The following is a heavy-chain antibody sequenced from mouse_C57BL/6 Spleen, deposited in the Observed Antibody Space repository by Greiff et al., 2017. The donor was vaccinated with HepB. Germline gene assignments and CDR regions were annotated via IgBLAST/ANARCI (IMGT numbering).Heavy chain of an antibody. V-gene: IGHV3-6*01. Sequence: ESGPGLVKPSQSLSLTCSVTGYSITSGYYWNWIRQFPGNKLEWMGYISYDGSNNYNPSLKNRISITRDTSKNQFFLKLNSVTTEDTATYYCAELGQFDYWGQGTTLTVSS. D-gene: IGHD4-1*01. CDR3: AELGQFDY. CDR1: GYSITSGYY. J-gene: IGHJ2*01. CDR2: ISYDGSN.